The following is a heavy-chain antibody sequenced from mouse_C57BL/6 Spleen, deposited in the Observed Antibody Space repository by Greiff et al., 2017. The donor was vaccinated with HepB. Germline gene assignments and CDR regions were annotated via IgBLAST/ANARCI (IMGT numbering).Heavy chain of an antibody. CDR3: ARGDYYYGSSWAY. D-gene: IGHD1-1*01. Sequence: QVQLQQSGAELVRPGTSVKVSCKASGYAFTNYLIEWVKQRPGQGLEWIGVINPGSGGTNYNEKFKGKATLTADKSSSTAYMQLSSLTSEDSAVYFCARGDYYYGSSWAYWGQGTLVTVSA. J-gene: IGHJ3*01. CDR1: GYAFTNYL. CDR2: INPGSGGT. V-gene: IGHV1-54*01.